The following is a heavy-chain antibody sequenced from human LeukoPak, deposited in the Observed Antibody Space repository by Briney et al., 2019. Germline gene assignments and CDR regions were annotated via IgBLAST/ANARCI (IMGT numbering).Heavy chain of an antibody. CDR3: ARSGYSGYGLGWFDP. CDR2: IYYSGST. CDR1: GGSISSYY. V-gene: IGHV4-59*08. Sequence: SETLPLTCTVSGGSISSYYWSWIRQPPGKGLEWIGYIYYSGSTNYNPSLKSRVTISVDTSKNQFSLKLSSVTAADTAVYYCARSGYSGYGLGWFDPWGQGTLVTVSS. J-gene: IGHJ5*02. D-gene: IGHD5-12*01.